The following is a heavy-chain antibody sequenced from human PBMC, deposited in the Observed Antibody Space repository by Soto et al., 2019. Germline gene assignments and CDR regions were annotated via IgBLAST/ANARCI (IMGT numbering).Heavy chain of an antibody. D-gene: IGHD6-13*01. CDR1: GGSIGNSTYY. CDR2: IFFLGST. Sequence: PSETLSLTCTVTGGSIGNSTYYWNWIRHLPGKGLEWIGYIFFLGSTNYNPSLKSRVTISVDTSKNQFSLKLRSVTTADTAVYYCARQFSPAAAEYYFDHWGQGTPATVPS. V-gene: IGHV4-61*01. J-gene: IGHJ4*02. CDR3: ARQFSPAAAEYYFDH.